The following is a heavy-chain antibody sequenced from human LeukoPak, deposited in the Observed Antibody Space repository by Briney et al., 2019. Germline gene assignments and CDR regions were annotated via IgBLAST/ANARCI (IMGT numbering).Heavy chain of an antibody. D-gene: IGHD4-17*01. V-gene: IGHV4-59*08. CDR1: GGSLSSYS. CDR2: IYYSGST. Sequence: SETLSLTCNVSGGSLSSYSWSWIRHPPGKELEWIGYIYYSGSTNYNPSLKSRLTISVDTSKNQFSLNLSSVTAADTAVYYCARGMTTGPDPWGQGTLVTVSS. CDR3: ARGMTTGPDP. J-gene: IGHJ5*02.